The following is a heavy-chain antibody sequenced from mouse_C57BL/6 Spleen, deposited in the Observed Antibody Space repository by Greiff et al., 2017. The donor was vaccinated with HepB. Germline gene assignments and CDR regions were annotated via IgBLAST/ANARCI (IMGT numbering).Heavy chain of an antibody. V-gene: IGHV5-17*01. Sequence: EVNLVESGGGLVKPGGSLKLSCAASGFTFSDYGMHWVRQAPEKGLEWVAYISSGSSTIYYADTVKGRFTISRDNAKNTLFLQMTSLRSEDTAMYYCARRYYGSNWYFDVWGTGTTVTVSS. CDR1: GFTFSDYG. CDR2: ISSGSSTI. CDR3: ARRYYGSNWYFDV. D-gene: IGHD1-1*01. J-gene: IGHJ1*03.